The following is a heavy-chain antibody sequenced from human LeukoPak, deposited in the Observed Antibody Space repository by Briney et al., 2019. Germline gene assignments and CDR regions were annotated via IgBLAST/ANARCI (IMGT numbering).Heavy chain of an antibody. CDR1: GFIFSNYA. V-gene: IGHV3-23*01. CDR3: AKGAASALVDWFDP. J-gene: IGHJ5*02. CDR2: VTGSGGGT. D-gene: IGHD6-25*01. Sequence: GGSLRLSCAASGFIFSNYAMMWVRQAPGKGLEGVSSVTGSGGGTFYADSVKGRFTISGDNSQNTLYLQMNSLGAEDTAVYYCAKGAASALVDWFDPWGQGTLVTVSS.